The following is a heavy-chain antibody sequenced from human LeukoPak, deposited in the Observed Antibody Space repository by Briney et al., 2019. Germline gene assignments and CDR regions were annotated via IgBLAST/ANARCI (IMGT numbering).Heavy chain of an antibody. CDR2: IKSETDGGTT. V-gene: IGHV3-15*01. CDR3: TSSIYSSTWYGGDY. Sequence: PGGSLRLSCAASGFTFSNAWMSWVRQAPGKGLEWVGRIKSETDGGTTDYAAPVKGRFTISRDDSKNTLSLQMNSLTTEDTAVYYCTSSIYSSTWYGGDYWGQGTPVTVST. CDR1: GFTFSNAW. J-gene: IGHJ4*02. D-gene: IGHD6-13*01.